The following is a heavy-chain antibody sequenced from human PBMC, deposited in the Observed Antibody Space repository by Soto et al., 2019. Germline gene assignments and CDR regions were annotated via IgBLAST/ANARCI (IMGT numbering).Heavy chain of an antibody. CDR1: GFTFTTYS. D-gene: IGHD2-2*01. Sequence: EVQLVESGGGLVMPGGSLRLSCAASGFTFTTYSLTWVRQAPGKGLEWVASIGSSSNYIYYADSVKGRFTISRDNANNSLFLQMNSLRAEDTAVYYCATLTYCSSASCPNYSYVMDVWGQGTTVTVSS. CDR3: ATLTYCSSASCPNYSYVMDV. V-gene: IGHV3-21*02. CDR2: IGSSSNYI. J-gene: IGHJ6*02.